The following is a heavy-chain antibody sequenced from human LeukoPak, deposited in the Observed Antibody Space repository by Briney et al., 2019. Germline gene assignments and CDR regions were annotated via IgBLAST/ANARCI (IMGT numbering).Heavy chain of an antibody. CDR3: AREAIPGDILTGPDFDY. CDR2: MNPNSGNT. Sequence: GASVKVSCKASGYTFTSYDINWVRQATGQGLEWMGWMNPNSGNTGYAQKFQGRVTMTRNTSISTAYMELSSLRSEDTAVYYCAREAIPGDILTGPDFDYWGQGTLVTVSS. J-gene: IGHJ4*02. D-gene: IGHD3-9*01. V-gene: IGHV1-8*01. CDR1: GYTFTSYD.